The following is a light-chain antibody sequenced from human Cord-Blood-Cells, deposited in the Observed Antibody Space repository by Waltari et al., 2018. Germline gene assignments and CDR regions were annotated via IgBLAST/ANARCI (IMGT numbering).Light chain of an antibody. J-gene: IGKJ1*01. V-gene: IGKV1-8*01. CDR2: AAS. Sequence: AIRMTQSPSSFSASTGDRVTITCRASQGIRSYLAWYQQKPGKAPKLLIYAASTLQSGVPSRFSGSGSGTDCTLTISCLQSEDFATYYCQQYYSYPRTFGQGTKVEIK. CDR3: QQYYSYPRT. CDR1: QGIRSY.